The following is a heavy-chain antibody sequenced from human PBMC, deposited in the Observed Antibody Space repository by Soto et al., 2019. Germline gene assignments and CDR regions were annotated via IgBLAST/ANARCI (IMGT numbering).Heavy chain of an antibody. J-gene: IGHJ4*02. Sequence: QVQLQESGPGLVKPSQTLSLTCTVTGGSINSGSYYWSWIRQHPGKGLEWIGNINYSGSTYYNPFVKRRVLMSVVASQNPFFPTLSSLTAADTVISYSAIGRLMRQYFGSWGQGTLVSVSS. CDR3: AIGRLMRQYFGS. CDR1: GGSINSGSYY. V-gene: IGHV4-31*03. D-gene: IGHD2-21*02. CDR2: INYSGST.